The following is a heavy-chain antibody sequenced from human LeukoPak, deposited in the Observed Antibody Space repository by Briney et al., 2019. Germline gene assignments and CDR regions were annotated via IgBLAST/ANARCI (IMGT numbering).Heavy chain of an antibody. CDR1: GGSIITNSYN. J-gene: IGHJ5*02. Sequence: PSETLSLTCAVSGGSIITNSYNWGWIRQPPGKGLEWIGSIHYSGSTYDNPSLKSRVTLSVDTSKNQFSLKLSSVTAADTAIYHCATQHDEDWFDPWGQGTLVTVSS. V-gene: IGHV4-39*01. CDR2: IHYSGST. D-gene: IGHD3-3*01. CDR3: ATQHDEDWFDP.